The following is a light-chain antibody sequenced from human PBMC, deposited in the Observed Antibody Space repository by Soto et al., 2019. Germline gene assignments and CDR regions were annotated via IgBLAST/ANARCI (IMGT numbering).Light chain of an antibody. J-gene: IGKJ1*01. V-gene: IGKV3-15*01. Sequence: EIVMTQSPATLSVSPGERGTLSCRASQSVSSNLAWYQQKPGQAPRLLIYGASTRATGIPARFSGSGSGTEFTLTISSLQPDDFTTYYCQQYTSYSRAFGQGTKVDI. CDR2: GAS. CDR1: QSVSSN. CDR3: QQYTSYSRA.